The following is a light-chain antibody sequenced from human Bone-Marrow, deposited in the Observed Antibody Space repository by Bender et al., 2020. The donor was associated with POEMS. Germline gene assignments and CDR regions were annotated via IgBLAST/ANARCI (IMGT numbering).Light chain of an antibody. CDR2: NDK. CDR3: QTWDRAIVV. J-gene: IGLJ2*01. V-gene: IGLV3-21*02. CDR1: NIERKS. Sequence: YVLTQPPSVSVAPGQTARITCGGDNIERKSVHWYQEKPGQAPVVVVYNDKDRPSGIPQRFSGSRSGNTATLTISGTQAIDEADYYCQTWDRAIVVFGGGTKLTVL.